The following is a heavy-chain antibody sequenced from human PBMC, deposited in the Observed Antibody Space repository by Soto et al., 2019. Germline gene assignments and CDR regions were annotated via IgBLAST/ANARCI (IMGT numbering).Heavy chain of an antibody. D-gene: IGHD3-3*01. V-gene: IGHV3-30*18. Sequence: GGSLRLSCAASGFTFSSYGMHWVRQAPGKGLEWVAVISYDGSNKYYADSVKGRFTISRDNSKNTLYLQMNSLRAEDTAVYYCAKGLSLALYYDFWSGYSNYYGMDVWGQGTTVTVSS. CDR1: GFTFSSYG. CDR3: AKGLSLALYYDFWSGYSNYYGMDV. CDR2: ISYDGSNK. J-gene: IGHJ6*02.